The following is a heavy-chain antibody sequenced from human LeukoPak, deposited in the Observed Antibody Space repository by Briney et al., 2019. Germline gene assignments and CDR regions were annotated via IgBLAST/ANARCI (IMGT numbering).Heavy chain of an antibody. CDR1: GGSISSYY. CDR3: ARGRGYSYGLLRFDY. CDR2: IYYSGST. Sequence: SETLSLTCTVSGGSISSYYWSWIRQPPGKGLEWIGYIYYSGSTNYNPSLKSRVTISVDTSKNQFSLKLSSATAADTAVYYCARGRGYSYGLLRFDYWGQGTLVTVSS. J-gene: IGHJ4*02. V-gene: IGHV4-59*01. D-gene: IGHD5-18*01.